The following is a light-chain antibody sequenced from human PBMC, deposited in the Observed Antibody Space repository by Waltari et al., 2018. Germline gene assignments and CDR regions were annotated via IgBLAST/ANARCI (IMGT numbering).Light chain of an antibody. CDR2: TNN. V-gene: IGLV1-44*01. CDR1: SSNIGNNP. Sequence: QSVLTQAPSASGTPGQRVTISCSGGSSNIGNNPVVWYQQPPGTAPKLLIYTNNNRPSGVPDRFSSSKSGTSASLAITGLQSDDEADYYCATWDDRLKRPVFGGGTKLTVL. J-gene: IGLJ2*01. CDR3: ATWDDRLKRPV.